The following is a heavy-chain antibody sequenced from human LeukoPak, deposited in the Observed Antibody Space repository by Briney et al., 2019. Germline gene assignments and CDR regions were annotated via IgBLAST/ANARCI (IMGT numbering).Heavy chain of an antibody. CDR1: AYTFTGYY. CDR3: ARASIAAPRGTKEYFEH. J-gene: IGHJ1*01. CDR2: INPNSGGT. Sequence: ASVKVSCKASAYTFTGYYMHWVRQAPGQGLEWMGRINPNSGGTNYAQEFQGRVTMTRDTSISTAYMELSRLRSDDTAVYYCARASIAAPRGTKEYFEHWVQGTLVTVSS. V-gene: IGHV1-2*06. D-gene: IGHD6-6*01.